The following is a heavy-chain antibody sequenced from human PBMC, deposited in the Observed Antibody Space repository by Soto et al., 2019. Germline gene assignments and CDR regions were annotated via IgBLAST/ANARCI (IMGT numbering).Heavy chain of an antibody. Sequence: GASVKVSCKDSGYTFTSYGMRWVRQAPGQGLEWMGWISAYNGNTNYAQKLQGRVTMTTDTSTSTAYMELRSLRSDDTAVYYCARDLYNFWSGYYDYWGQGTLVTVSS. CDR1: GYTFTSYG. D-gene: IGHD3-3*01. CDR3: ARDLYNFWSGYYDY. CDR2: ISAYNGNT. V-gene: IGHV1-18*01. J-gene: IGHJ4*02.